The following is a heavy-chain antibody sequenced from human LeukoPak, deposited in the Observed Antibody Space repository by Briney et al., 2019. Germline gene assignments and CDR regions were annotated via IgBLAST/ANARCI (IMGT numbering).Heavy chain of an antibody. CDR2: IYYSGST. J-gene: IGHJ5*02. CDR1: GGSISSGGYY. D-gene: IGHD2-2*02. V-gene: IGHV4-31*03. Sequence: SQTLSLTCTVSGGSISSGGYYWSWIRQHPGKGLEWIGYIYYSGSTYYNPSLKRRVTISVDTSKNQFSLKLGSVTAADTAVYYCARGGGYYCSSTSCYSGNWFDPWGQGTLVTVSS. CDR3: ARGGGYYCSSTSCYSGNWFDP.